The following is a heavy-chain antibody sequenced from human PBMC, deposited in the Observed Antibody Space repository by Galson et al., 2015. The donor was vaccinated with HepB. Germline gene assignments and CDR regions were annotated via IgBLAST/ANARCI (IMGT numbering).Heavy chain of an antibody. CDR2: IYSGGST. CDR1: GFTVSSNY. D-gene: IGHD1-26*01. CDR3: ARDQSHSGSYWGVSAEYFQH. J-gene: IGHJ1*01. Sequence: SLRLSCAASGFTVSSNYMSWVRQAPGKGLEWVSVIYSGGSTYYADSVKGRFTISRDNSKNTLYLQMNSLRAEDTAVYYCARDQSHSGSYWGVSAEYFQHWGQGTLVTVSS. V-gene: IGHV3-66*01.